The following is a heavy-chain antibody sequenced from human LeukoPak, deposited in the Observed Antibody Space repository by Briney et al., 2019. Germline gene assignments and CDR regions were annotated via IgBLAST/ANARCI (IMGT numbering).Heavy chain of an antibody. J-gene: IGHJ4*02. D-gene: IGHD6-19*01. V-gene: IGHV3-23*01. CDR3: AKRGSAWSFDY. CDR2: ISGSGGST. CDR1: GFIFSSYA. Sequence: GGSLRLSCAASGFIFSSYAMIWVRQAPGKGLEWVSGISGSGGSTNYADSVKGRFTISRDNSKNTMYVQMNSLRAEDTALYYCAKRGSAWSFDYWGQGTLVIASS.